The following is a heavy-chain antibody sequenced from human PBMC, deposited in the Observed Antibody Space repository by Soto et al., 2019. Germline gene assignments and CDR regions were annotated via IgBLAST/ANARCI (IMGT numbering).Heavy chain of an antibody. CDR1: GGTFSSYA. V-gene: IGHV1-69*01. CDR2: IIPIFGTA. J-gene: IGHJ6*02. D-gene: IGHD6-13*01. CDR3: ARDGERSSWPKKYYYYGMDV. Sequence: QVQLVQSGAEVKKPGSSVKVSCKASGGTFSSYAISWVRQAPGQGLEWMGGIIPIFGTANYAQKFQGRVTITADESTSTAYMELSSLRSEDTAVYYCARDGERSSWPKKYYYYGMDVWGQGTTVTVSS.